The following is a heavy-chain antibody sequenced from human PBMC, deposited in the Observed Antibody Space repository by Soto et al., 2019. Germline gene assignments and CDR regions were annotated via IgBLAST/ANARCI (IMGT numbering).Heavy chain of an antibody. J-gene: IGHJ6*02. CDR2: ISAYNGNT. Sequence: GASVKVSCKASGYTFTSYGISWVRQAPGQGLEWMGWISAYNGNTNYAQKLQGRVTMTTDTSTSTAYMELRSLRSDDTAVYYCARVIFNYYGFGELLKGTRYYYGMDVWGQGTTVTVSS. CDR3: ARVIFNYYGFGELLKGTRYYYGMDV. D-gene: IGHD3-10*01. V-gene: IGHV1-18*01. CDR1: GYTFTSYG.